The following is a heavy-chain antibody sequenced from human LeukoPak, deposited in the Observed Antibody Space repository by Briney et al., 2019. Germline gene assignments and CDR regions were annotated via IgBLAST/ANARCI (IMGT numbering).Heavy chain of an antibody. CDR2: IKQDGSEK. CDR1: GLTFSSYW. D-gene: IGHD2-15*01. CDR3: ATAIGYCSSGSCHDY. Sequence: PGGSLRLSCAASGLTFSSYWMSWVRQTPGKGLEWVANIKQDGSEKYYVDSVKGRFTISRDNSKNTLYLQMNSLRTEDTAVYYCATAIGYCSSGSCHDYWGQGTLVTVSS. V-gene: IGHV3-7*01. J-gene: IGHJ4*02.